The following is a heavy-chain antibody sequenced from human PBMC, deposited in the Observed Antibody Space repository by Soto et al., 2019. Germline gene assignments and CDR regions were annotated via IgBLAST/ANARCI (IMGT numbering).Heavy chain of an antibody. CDR1: GGSISSGSYY. CDR3: VRRFHGTGATHP. Sequence: PSETLSLTCTVSGGSISSGSYYWGWIRQPPGKGLEWIGNIYHIGSTPYSPSLKSRVTISVDTSKSQVSLNLSFVTVADTAVYYCVRRFHGTGATHPWGQGALVTVS. J-gene: IGHJ5*02. D-gene: IGHD1-1*01. V-gene: IGHV4-39*01. CDR2: IYHIGST.